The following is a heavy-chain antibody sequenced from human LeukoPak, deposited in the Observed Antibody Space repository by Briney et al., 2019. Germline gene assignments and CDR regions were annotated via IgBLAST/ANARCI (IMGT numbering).Heavy chain of an antibody. V-gene: IGHV3-33*01. CDR3: ARVDGRELRYGMDV. CDR1: GFTFSSYG. Sequence: GGSLRLSCVASGFTFSSYGMHWVRQAPGKGLEWVAVIWYDGSNKYYADSVKGRFTISRDNSKNTLYLQMNSLRAEDTAVYYCARVDGRELRYGMDVWGQGTTVTVSS. J-gene: IGHJ6*02. D-gene: IGHD1-26*01. CDR2: IWYDGSNK.